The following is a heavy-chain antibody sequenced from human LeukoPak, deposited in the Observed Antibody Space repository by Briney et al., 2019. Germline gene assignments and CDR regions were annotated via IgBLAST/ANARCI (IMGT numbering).Heavy chain of an antibody. Sequence: SETLSLTCTVSGGSISSGSYYWSWLRQPAGKGLEWIGRIYTSGSTNYNPSLKSRVTISVDTSKNQFSLKLSSVTAADTAVYYCARDGYSSSHNFDYWGQGTLVTVSS. J-gene: IGHJ4*02. CDR2: IYTSGST. D-gene: IGHD6-13*01. CDR1: GGSISSGSYY. V-gene: IGHV4-61*02. CDR3: ARDGYSSSHNFDY.